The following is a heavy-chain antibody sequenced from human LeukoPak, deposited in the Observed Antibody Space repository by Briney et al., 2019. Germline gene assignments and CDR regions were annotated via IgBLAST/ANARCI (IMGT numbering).Heavy chain of an antibody. CDR2: ISSNGGST. D-gene: IGHD4-23*01. V-gene: IGHV3-64*01. CDR3: ARESGGGGGKPPGTDAFDI. J-gene: IGHJ3*02. CDR1: GFTFSSYA. Sequence: GGSLRLSCAASGFTFSSYAMHWVRQAPGKGLEYVSAISSNGGSTYYANSVKGRFTISRDNSKNTLYLQMGSLRAEDMAVYYCARESGGGGGKPPGTDAFDIWGQGTMVTVSS.